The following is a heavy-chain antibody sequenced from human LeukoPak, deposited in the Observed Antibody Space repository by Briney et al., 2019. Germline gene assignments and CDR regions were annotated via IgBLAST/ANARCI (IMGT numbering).Heavy chain of an antibody. CDR2: MNPNSGNT. Sequence: ASVKVSCKASGYTFTSYDINWVRQATGQGLEWMGWMNPNSGNTGHAQKFQGRATMTRNTSISTAYMELSSLRSEDTAVYYCARGRIRYSSSRNWFDPWGQGTLVTASS. CDR1: GYTFTSYD. V-gene: IGHV1-8*01. CDR3: ARGRIRYSSSRNWFDP. D-gene: IGHD6-13*01. J-gene: IGHJ5*02.